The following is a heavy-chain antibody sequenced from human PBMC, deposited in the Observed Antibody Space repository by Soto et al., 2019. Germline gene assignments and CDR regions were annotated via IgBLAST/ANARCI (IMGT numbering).Heavy chain of an antibody. CDR1: AGSISTINYY. Sequence: QVQLQESGPGLVRPSQTLSLTCTVSAGSISTINYYWSWIRQHPEKGLEWIGYTSYSGSTFYHSPLKSRVIISLDTSKKQFSLTLTSVTAADTAVYYCARSAQWDGFDPWGQGTMVTVSS. J-gene: IGHJ3*01. V-gene: IGHV4-31*03. CDR3: ARSAQWDGFDP. CDR2: TSYSGST. D-gene: IGHD2-8*01.